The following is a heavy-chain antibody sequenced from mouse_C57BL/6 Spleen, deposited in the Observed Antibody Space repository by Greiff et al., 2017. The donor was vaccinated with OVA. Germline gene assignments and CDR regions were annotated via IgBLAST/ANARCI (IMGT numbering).Heavy chain of an antibody. CDR1: GFTFSDYY. CDR3: AKWTNLLYAMDY. V-gene: IGHV5-16*01. J-gene: IGHJ4*01. D-gene: IGHD2-10*01. CDR2: INYDGSST. Sequence: DVHLVESEGGLVQPGSSMKLSCTASGFTFSDYYMAWVRQVPEKGLEWVANINYDGSSTYYLDSLKSRFIISRDNAKNILYLQLSCLKSEDTAAYYWAKWTNLLYAMDYWGQGTSVTVSS.